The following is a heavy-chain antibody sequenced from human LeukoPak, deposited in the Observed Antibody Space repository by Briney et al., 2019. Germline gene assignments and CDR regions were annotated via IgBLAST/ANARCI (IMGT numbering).Heavy chain of an antibody. V-gene: IGHV3-66*01. Sequence: PGGSLRLSCAASGFTVSSNYMSWVRQAPGKGLEWVSVIYSGGSTYHADSAKGRFTISRDNSRNSLYLQMNSLRAEDTAVYYCARGCDGGCYSGVYWGQGTLVTVSS. CDR2: IYSGGST. CDR3: ARGCDGGCYSGVY. J-gene: IGHJ4*02. D-gene: IGHD2-15*01. CDR1: GFTVSSNY.